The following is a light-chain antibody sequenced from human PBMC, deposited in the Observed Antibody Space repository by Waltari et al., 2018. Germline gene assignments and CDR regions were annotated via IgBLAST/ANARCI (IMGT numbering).Light chain of an antibody. Sequence: QSVLTQPPSVSAAPGQRVTISCSGGRSNIGNNYVSWYRQFPGTAPKLSIYEDTERPSGIAGRVSGSKSGTSATLDITGLQAGDEADYYCGTWDSILSGAVFGGGTHLTVL. J-gene: IGLJ7*01. CDR3: GTWDSILSGAV. CDR1: RSNIGNNY. CDR2: EDT. V-gene: IGLV1-51*02.